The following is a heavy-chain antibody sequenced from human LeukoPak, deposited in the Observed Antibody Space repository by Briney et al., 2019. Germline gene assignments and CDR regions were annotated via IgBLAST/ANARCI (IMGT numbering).Heavy chain of an antibody. CDR1: GYTFTGYY. J-gene: IGHJ6*03. CDR2: INPNSGGT. V-gene: IGHV1-2*02. CDR3: AREYSRHPSQYYYYYMDV. Sequence: GASVKVSCKASGYTFTGYYMHWVRQAPGQGLEWMGWINPNSGGTNYAQKFQGRVTMTRDTSISTAYMELSRLRSDDTAVYYCAREYSRHPSQYYYYYMDVWGKGTTVTVSS. D-gene: IGHD6-13*01.